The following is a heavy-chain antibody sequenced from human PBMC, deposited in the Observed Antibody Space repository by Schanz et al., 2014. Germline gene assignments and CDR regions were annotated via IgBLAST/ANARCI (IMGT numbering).Heavy chain of an antibody. CDR1: GYTFSSYG. D-gene: IGHD5-18*01. V-gene: IGHV1-18*01. CDR2: INGYNGHT. J-gene: IGHJ3*02. CDR3: TRGGYSYALSAFDI. Sequence: QVQLVQSGAEVKKPGASVKVSCKASGYTFSSYGITWVRQAPGQGLEWMGWINGYNGHTLYAQKFQGRVTMTTDTTTGTAYMELRSLRSDDTALYCCTRGGYSYALSAFDIWGQGTMXTVSS.